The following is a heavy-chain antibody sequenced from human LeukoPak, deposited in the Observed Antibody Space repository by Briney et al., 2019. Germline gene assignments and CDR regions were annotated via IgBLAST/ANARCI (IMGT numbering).Heavy chain of an antibody. CDR3: AREDRSFCGSGSRPLDY. J-gene: IGHJ4*02. CDR2: IYYSGST. Sequence: SETLSLTCTVSGGSISSYYWSWIRQPPGKGLEWIGYIYYSGSTNYNPSLKSRVTISVDTSKNQFSLKLSSVTAADTAVYYCAREDRSFCGSGSRPLDYWGQGTLVTVSS. D-gene: IGHD3-10*01. V-gene: IGHV4-59*12. CDR1: GGSISSYY.